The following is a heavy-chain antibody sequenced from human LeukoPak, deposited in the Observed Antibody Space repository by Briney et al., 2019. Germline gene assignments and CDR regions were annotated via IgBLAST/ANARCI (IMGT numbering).Heavy chain of an antibody. CDR1: GGSISSYY. V-gene: IGHV4-59*01. J-gene: IGHJ4*02. CDR3: ARGIIGTTGVFDY. Sequence: SETLSLTCSVSGGSISSYYWSWIRQPPGKGLEWIGYIYYSGSTNHNPSLKSRVTISVDTSKNQFSLKLSSVTAADTAVYYCARGIIGTTGVFDYWGQGTLVTVSS. CDR2: IYYSGST. D-gene: IGHD1-7*01.